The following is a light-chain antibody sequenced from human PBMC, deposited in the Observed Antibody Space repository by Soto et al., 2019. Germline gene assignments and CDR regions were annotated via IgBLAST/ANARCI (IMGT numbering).Light chain of an antibody. CDR2: EVS. V-gene: IGLV2-14*01. Sequence: QSVLTQPASVSGPPGQSITISCTGTSSDVGGYNYVSWYQQHPGKAPKLMIYEVSNRPSGVSNRFSGSKSGNTASLTISGLQAEDEADYYCSSYTRSSTNYAFGNGTKVT. CDR1: SSDVGGYNY. CDR3: SSYTRSSTNYA. J-gene: IGLJ1*01.